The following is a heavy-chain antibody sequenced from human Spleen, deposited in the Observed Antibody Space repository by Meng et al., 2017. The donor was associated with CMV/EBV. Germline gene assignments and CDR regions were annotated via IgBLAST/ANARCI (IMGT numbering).Heavy chain of an antibody. CDR3: ARDRYIEDYYYGMDV. CDR1: GFTFSRYA. D-gene: IGHD2-2*02. J-gene: IGHJ6*02. CDR2: ISYDGNNE. Sequence: GESLKISCAASGFTFSRYALHWVRQAPGKGLEWVAVISYDGNNEYYLDSVKGRFTISRDNSKNTLYLQMNSLRAEDTAVYYCARDRYIEDYYYGMDVWGQGTTVTVSS. V-gene: IGHV3-30-3*01.